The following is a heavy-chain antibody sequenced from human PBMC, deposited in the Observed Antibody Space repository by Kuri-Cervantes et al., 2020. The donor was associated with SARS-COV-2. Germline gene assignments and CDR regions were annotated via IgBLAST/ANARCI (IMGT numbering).Heavy chain of an antibody. V-gene: IGHV1-24*01. D-gene: IGHD4-17*01. CDR1: GYTLTELS. Sequence: ASVKVSCKVSGYTLTELSMHWVRQAPGKGLEWMGGFDPEDGETIYAQKFQGRVTITADKSTSTAYMELSSLRSEDTAVYYCARLSGLSTVTTSRPYWGQGTLVTVSS. J-gene: IGHJ4*02. CDR2: FDPEDGET. CDR3: ARLSGLSTVTTSRPY.